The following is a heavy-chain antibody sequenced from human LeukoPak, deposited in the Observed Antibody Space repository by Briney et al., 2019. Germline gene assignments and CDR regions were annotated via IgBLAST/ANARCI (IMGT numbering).Heavy chain of an antibody. CDR2: IFTSGST. J-gene: IGHJ6*03. CDR1: GGSISSYY. Sequence: SETLSLTCTVSGGSISSYYWSWIRQPAGKGLEWIGRIFTSGSTDYNPSLKSRVTMSVDASKNQFSLKLTSVTAADTAVYYCARPYYYYMDVWGKGTTVTVSS. CDR3: ARPYYYYMDV. V-gene: IGHV4-4*07.